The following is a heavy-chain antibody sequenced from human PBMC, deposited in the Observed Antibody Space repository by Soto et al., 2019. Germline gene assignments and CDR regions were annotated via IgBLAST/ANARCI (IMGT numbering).Heavy chain of an antibody. J-gene: IGHJ3*02. CDR1: GFTFSGYA. CDR2: ISYDGSNK. Sequence: PGGSLRLSXAASGFTFSGYAVHWVRQAPGKGLEWVAVISYDGSNKYYGDSVKGRFTTSRDNSKNTLYLQMNSLRSEDTAVYYCARVSGYQLLYHAFDNWGQGTMVTVSS. V-gene: IGHV3-30*01. CDR3: ARVSGYQLLYHAFDN. D-gene: IGHD2-2*02.